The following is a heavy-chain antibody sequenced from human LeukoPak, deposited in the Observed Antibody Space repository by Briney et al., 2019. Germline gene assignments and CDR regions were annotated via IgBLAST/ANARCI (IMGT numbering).Heavy chain of an antibody. CDR3: ARDSAYSGYDHAFDI. J-gene: IGHJ3*02. V-gene: IGHV3-30*04. CDR1: GFTFSSYA. Sequence: GRSLRLSCAASGFTFSSYAMHWVRQAPGKGLEWGAVISYDGSNKYYADSVKGRFTISRDNSKNTLYLQVNSLRAEDTAVYYCARDSAYSGYDHAFDIWGQGTMVTVSS. D-gene: IGHD5-12*01. CDR2: ISYDGSNK.